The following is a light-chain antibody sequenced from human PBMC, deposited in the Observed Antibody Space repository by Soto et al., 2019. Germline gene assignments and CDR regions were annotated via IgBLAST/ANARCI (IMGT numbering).Light chain of an antibody. CDR1: SSDVGDYKY. J-gene: IGLJ1*01. Sequence: QSALTQPASVSGSPGQSLTISCTGSSSDVGDYKYVSWYQHSPGKAPKLIIYEVTSRPPGISDRFSGSRSGTTASLTISGLQGQDEADYYCSSYTGGNPSYVFGTGTKLTVL. V-gene: IGLV2-14*01. CDR3: SSYTGGNPSYV. CDR2: EVT.